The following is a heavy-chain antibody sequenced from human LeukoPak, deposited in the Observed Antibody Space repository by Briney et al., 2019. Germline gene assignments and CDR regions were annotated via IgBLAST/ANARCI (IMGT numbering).Heavy chain of an antibody. CDR3: ARDGPYCSGGSCSDAFDI. V-gene: IGHV4-30-2*01. CDR1: GGSISSGGYS. CDR2: IYHSGST. D-gene: IGHD2-15*01. J-gene: IGHJ3*02. Sequence: SQTLSLTCAVSGGSISSGGYSWSWIRQPPGKGLEWIGYIYHSGSTYYNPSLKSRVTISVDRSKNQFSLKLSSVTTADTAVYYCARDGPYCSGGSCSDAFDIWGQGTMVTVSS.